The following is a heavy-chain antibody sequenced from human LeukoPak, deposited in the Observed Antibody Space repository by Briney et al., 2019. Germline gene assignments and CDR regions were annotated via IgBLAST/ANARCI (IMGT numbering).Heavy chain of an antibody. CDR1: GGSFSGYY. Sequence: SETLSLTCAVYGGSFSGYYWSWIHQPPGKGLEWIGEINHSGSTNYNPPLKRRGTISVDTSKNQFARKLRSVTAADTAVYYCARGAAKRWFDPWGQGTLVTVSS. V-gene: IGHV4-34*01. D-gene: IGHD6-25*01. CDR2: INHSGST. CDR3: ARGAAKRWFDP. J-gene: IGHJ5*02.